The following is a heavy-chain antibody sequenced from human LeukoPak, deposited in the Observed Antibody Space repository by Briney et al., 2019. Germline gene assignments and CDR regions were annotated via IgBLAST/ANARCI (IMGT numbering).Heavy chain of an antibody. V-gene: IGHV4-39*07. CDR3: ARAALNYAVSYYYYYYMDV. CDR1: GGSISSSSYY. CDR2: IYYSGST. Sequence: SETLSLTCTVSGGSISSSSYYWGWIRQPPGKGLEWIGSIYYSGSTYYDPSLKSRVTISVDTSKNQFSLKLSSVTAADTAVYYCARAALNYAVSYYYYYYMDVWGKGTTVTVSS. J-gene: IGHJ6*03. D-gene: IGHD1-7*01.